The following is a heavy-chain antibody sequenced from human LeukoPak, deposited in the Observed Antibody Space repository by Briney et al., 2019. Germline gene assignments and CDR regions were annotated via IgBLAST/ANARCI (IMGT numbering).Heavy chain of an antibody. CDR2: ISYDGNVK. V-gene: IGHV3-30*03. J-gene: IGHJ4*02. CDR1: QFTFSNFW. CDR3: ARDLSEKYSTDY. Sequence: GGSLRLSCAASQFTFSNFWMSWVRQAPGKGLEWVAFISYDGNVKYYADSVKGRFTISRDNSRNTLDLQMNSLRPEDTAIYYCARDLSEKYSTDYWGQGTLVTVSS. D-gene: IGHD1-26*01.